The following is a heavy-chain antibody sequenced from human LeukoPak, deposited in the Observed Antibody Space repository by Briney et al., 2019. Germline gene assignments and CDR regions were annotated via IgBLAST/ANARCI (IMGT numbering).Heavy chain of an antibody. CDR1: GFTFSSYW. CDR2: SDGTNI. CDR3: ARHPLKD. Sequence: PGGSLRLSCAASGFTFSSYWMHWVRQALGKGLVWVSRSDGTNITYADSVKGRFTISRDNAKKTLYLQMNGLRADDTAVYYCARHPLKDWGQGTLVTVSS. J-gene: IGHJ4*02. V-gene: IGHV3-74*01.